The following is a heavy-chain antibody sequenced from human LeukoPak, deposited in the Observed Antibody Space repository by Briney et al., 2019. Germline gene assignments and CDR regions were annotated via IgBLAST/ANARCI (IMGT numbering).Heavy chain of an antibody. V-gene: IGHV3-30*18. J-gene: IGHJ1*01. CDR2: ISYDGSNK. D-gene: IGHD4-23*01. Sequence: GGSLRLSCAASGFTFSSYGMHRVRQAPGKGLEWVAVISYDGSNKYYADSVKGRFTISRDNSKNTLYLQMNSLRAEDTAVYYCAKDQTPPLHWGQGTLVTVSS. CDR3: AKDQTPPLH. CDR1: GFTFSSYG.